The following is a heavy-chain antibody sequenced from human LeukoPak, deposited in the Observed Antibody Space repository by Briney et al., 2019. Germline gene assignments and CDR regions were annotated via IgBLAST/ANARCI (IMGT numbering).Heavy chain of an antibody. CDR1: GYTFTGYY. Sequence: ASVKVPCKASGYTFTGYYMHWVRQAPGQGLEWMGWINPNSGGTNYAQKFQGRVTMTRDTSISTAYMELSRLRSDDTAVYYCARDYYYDSSGYPGGIDYWGQGTLVTVSS. D-gene: IGHD3-22*01. CDR3: ARDYYYDSSGYPGGIDY. J-gene: IGHJ4*02. V-gene: IGHV1-2*02. CDR2: INPNSGGT.